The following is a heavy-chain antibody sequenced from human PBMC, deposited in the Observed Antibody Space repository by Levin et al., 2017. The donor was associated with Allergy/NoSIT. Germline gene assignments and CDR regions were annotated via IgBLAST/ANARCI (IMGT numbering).Heavy chain of an antibody. J-gene: IGHJ4*02. V-gene: IGHV4-31*03. D-gene: IGHD5-24*01. CDR3: ARDARWLQPGSFDY. CDR1: GGSIRSGGYY. Sequence: SQTLSLTCTVSGGSIRSGGYYWSWIRQHPGKGLEWIGYIYYSGSTYYNPSLKSRVTISVDTSKNQFSLKLSSVTAADTAVYYCARDARWLQPGSFDYWGQGTLVTVSS. CDR2: IYYSGST.